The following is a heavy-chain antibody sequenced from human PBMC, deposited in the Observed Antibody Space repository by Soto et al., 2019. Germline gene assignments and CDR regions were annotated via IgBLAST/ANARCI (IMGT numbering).Heavy chain of an antibody. CDR2: IWYDGSNK. CDR1: GFTFSSYG. Sequence: QVQLVESGGGVVQPGRSLRLSCAASGFTFSSYGMHWVRQAPGKGLEWVAVIWYDGSNKYYADSVKGRFTISRDNSKNTLYLQMNSLRAEDTAVYYCARANQIGGPTDYWGQGTLGTVSS. CDR3: ARANQIGGPTDY. J-gene: IGHJ4*02. V-gene: IGHV3-33*01. D-gene: IGHD6-25*01.